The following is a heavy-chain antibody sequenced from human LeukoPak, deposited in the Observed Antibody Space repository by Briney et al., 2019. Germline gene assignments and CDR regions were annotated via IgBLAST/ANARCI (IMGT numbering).Heavy chain of an antibody. CDR2: IYSGGST. D-gene: IGHD3-10*01. CDR1: GFTVSSNY. CDR3: ASEYYYGSGSFSEGY. V-gene: IGHV3-53*01. J-gene: IGHJ4*02. Sequence: EGSLRLSCAASGFTVSSNYMSWVRQAPGKGLEWVSVIYSGGSTYYADSVKGRFTISRDNSKNTLYLQMNSLRAEDTAVYYCASEYYYGSGSFSEGYWGQGTLVTVSS.